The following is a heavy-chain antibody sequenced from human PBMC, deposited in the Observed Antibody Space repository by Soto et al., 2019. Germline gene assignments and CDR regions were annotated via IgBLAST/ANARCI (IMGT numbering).Heavy chain of an antibody. J-gene: IGHJ6*03. Sequence: ASVKVSCKASGYTFTSYGISWVRQAPGQGLEWMGWISAYNGNTNYAQKLQGRVTMTTDTSTSTAYMELRSLRSDDTAVYYCARGAVPLNYSSSWYFPGYYMDVWGKGTTVTVSS. CDR3: ARGAVPLNYSSSWYFPGYYMDV. CDR1: GYTFTSYG. CDR2: ISAYNGNT. D-gene: IGHD6-13*01. V-gene: IGHV1-18*01.